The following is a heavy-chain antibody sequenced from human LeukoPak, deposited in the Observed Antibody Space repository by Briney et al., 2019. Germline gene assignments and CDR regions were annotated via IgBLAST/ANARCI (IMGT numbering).Heavy chain of an antibody. V-gene: IGHV3-23*01. J-gene: IGHJ4*02. Sequence: PGGSLRLSCAASGFTFSSYAMSWVRQAPGKGLEWVSAISGSGGSTYYADSVKGRFTISRDNSKNTLYLQVNSLRAEDTAVYYCAKVRVLPGHFDYWGQGTLVTVSS. D-gene: IGHD3-10*01. CDR2: ISGSGGST. CDR1: GFTFSSYA. CDR3: AKVRVLPGHFDY.